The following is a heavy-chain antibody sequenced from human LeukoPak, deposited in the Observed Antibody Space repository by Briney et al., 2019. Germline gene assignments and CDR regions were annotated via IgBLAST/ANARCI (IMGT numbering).Heavy chain of an antibody. J-gene: IGHJ4*02. Sequence: GASVKVSCKSSGYTLTGYYLYWVRQAPGQGLEWMGQINPGSGDTNYAQKFQGRVTMTRDTSASTVYMELSSLRSEDTAVYYCARDRIMITFGGGIDYWGQGTLVTVSS. D-gene: IGHD3-16*01. CDR2: INPGSGDT. CDR3: ARDRIMITFGGGIDY. V-gene: IGHV1-2*06. CDR1: GYTLTGYY.